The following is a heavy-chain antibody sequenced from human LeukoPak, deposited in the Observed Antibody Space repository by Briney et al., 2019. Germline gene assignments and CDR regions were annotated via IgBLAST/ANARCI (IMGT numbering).Heavy chain of an antibody. CDR2: ISGSGGST. CDR3: AKVLSGYSYGFVSPLDY. D-gene: IGHD5-18*01. CDR1: GFTFSNSA. J-gene: IGHJ4*02. V-gene: IGHV3-23*01. Sequence: GGSLRLSCAASGFTFSNSAMHWVRQAPGKGLEWVSDISGSGGSTYYADSVKGRFTISRDNSKNTLYLQMNSLRAEDTAVYYCAKVLSGYSYGFVSPLDYWGQGTLVTVSS.